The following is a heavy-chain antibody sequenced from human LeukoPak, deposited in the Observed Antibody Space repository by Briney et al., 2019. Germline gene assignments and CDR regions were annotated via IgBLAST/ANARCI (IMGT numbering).Heavy chain of an antibody. J-gene: IGHJ3*01. V-gene: IGHV3-7*01. Sequence: GGSLRLSCEASGFTFSRYWMSWVRQAPGKGLEWVANIKQDESEKYYVDSVKGRFTISRDNAKNSLYLQVNSLRAEDTAVYYCARLSTSISCFGFDLWGQGTTVTVPS. CDR2: IKQDESEK. CDR3: ARLSTSISCFGFDL. D-gene: IGHD2-2*01. CDR1: GFTFSRYW.